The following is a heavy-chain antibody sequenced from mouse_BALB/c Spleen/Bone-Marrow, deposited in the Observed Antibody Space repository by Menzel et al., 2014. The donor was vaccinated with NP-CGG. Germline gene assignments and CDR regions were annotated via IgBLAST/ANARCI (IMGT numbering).Heavy chain of an antibody. V-gene: IGHV14-3*02. Sequence: EVQLQQSGAELVKPGASVKLSCTASGFNIKDTYMHWVKQRPEQGLEWIGRIDPANGNTKYDPKFQGKATITADTSSNTAYLQLSSLTSEDTAVYYCARSRDYGSSYYAMDYWGHGTSVTVSS. CDR2: IDPANGNT. J-gene: IGHJ4*01. D-gene: IGHD1-1*01. CDR3: ARSRDYGSSYYAMDY. CDR1: GFNIKDTY.